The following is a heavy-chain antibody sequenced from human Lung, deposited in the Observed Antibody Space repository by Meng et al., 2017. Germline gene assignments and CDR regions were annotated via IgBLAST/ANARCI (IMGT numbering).Heavy chain of an antibody. Sequence: QVQLAQGGAGLLKPSEPLSLTCVGSGGSFSDYYWSWIRQPPGKGLEWIGEINHSGSTNYNPSLESRATISVDTSQNNLSLKLSSVTAADSAVYYCARGPTTMAHDFDYWGQGTLVTVSS. V-gene: IGHV4-34*01. CDR3: ARGPTTMAHDFDY. J-gene: IGHJ4*02. CDR1: GGSFSDYY. D-gene: IGHD4-11*01. CDR2: INHSGST.